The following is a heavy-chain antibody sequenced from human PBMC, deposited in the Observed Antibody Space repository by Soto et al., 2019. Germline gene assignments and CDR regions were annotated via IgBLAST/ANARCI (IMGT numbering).Heavy chain of an antibody. CDR2: INHSGST. Sequence: SETLSLTCAVYGGSFSCYYWSWIRQPPGKGLEWIGEINHSGSTNYNPSLKSRVTISVDTSKNQFSLKLSSVTAADTAVYYCEXRLEPLGGPHYYYGMDVWGQGTTVTVSS. CDR1: GGSFSCYY. D-gene: IGHD1-1*01. V-gene: IGHV4-34*01. CDR3: EXRLEPLGGPHYYYGMDV. J-gene: IGHJ6*02.